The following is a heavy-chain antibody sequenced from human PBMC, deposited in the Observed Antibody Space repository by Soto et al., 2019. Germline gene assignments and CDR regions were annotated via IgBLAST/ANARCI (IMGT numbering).Heavy chain of an antibody. CDR1: GDSVSSNSAA. CDR2: AYYKSKWSN. V-gene: IGHV6-1*01. D-gene: IGHD3-10*01. J-gene: IGHJ4*02. CDR3: ARTRGYFDY. Sequence: PSQTLSLTCAISGDSVSSNSAAWNWIRQSPSRGLEWLGRAYYKSKWSNEYSVSVKSRMTISPDTSKNQFSLRLNSVTPEDTAVYYWARTRGYFDYWGQGGLVTVSS.